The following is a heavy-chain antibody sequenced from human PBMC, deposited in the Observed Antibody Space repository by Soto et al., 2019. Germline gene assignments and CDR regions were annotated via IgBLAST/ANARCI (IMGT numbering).Heavy chain of an antibody. V-gene: IGHV5-10-1*01. CDR3: ARLNLAPAAPPYYFNH. CDR1: GYSFTSYW. Sequence: GESLKISCKGSGYSFTSYWISWVRQMPGKGLEWMGRIDPSDSYTNYSPSFQGHVTISADKSISTAYLQWSSLKASDTAMYYCARLNLAPAAPPYYFNHWGQGTLVTVSS. D-gene: IGHD2-2*01. CDR2: IDPSDSYT. J-gene: IGHJ4*02.